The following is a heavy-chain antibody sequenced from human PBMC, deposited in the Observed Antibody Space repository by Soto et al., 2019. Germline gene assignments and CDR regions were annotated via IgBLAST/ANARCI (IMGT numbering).Heavy chain of an antibody. Sequence: SETLSLTCAVSGCSIISNNWWSWVRQPPGKGLEWIGEIYHSGSTNYNPSLKSRVTISVDKSKSQFSLKLSSVTAADTAVYSCAGTTYSSGTYAFDIWGKGTMVT. CDR3: AGTTYSSGTYAFDI. D-gene: IGHD1-26*01. CDR1: GCSIISNNW. J-gene: IGHJ3*02. CDR2: IYHSGST. V-gene: IGHV4-4*02.